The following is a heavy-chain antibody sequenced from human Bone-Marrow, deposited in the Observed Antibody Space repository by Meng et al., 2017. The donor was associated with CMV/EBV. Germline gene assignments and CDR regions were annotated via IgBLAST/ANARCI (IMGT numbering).Heavy chain of an antibody. D-gene: IGHD6-19*01. CDR3: VRDTSLQFTGWYPGGY. Sequence: ASVKVSCKTSGYTFTGHGINWVRQAPGQKPERRGWISGDRDDTDYAPRLQGRFTVTKDTVRRTASRELRSLRFDDTAVYYCVRDTSLQFTGWYPGGYWGQGTLVTVSS. J-gene: IGHJ4*02. V-gene: IGHV1-18*04. CDR2: ISGDRDDT. CDR1: GYTFTGHG.